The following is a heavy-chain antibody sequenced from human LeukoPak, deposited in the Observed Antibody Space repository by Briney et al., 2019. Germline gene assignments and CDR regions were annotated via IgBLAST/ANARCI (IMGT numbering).Heavy chain of an antibody. CDR2: ISAYNGNT. D-gene: IGHD2-2*01. Sequence: ASVKVSCKASGYTFTSYGISWVRQAPGQGLEWMGWISAYNGNTNYAQKLQGRVTMTTDTSTSTAYMELRSLRSDDTAVYDCARDHCSSTSCYFSYYYYGMDVWGQGTTVTVSS. CDR1: GYTFTSYG. V-gene: IGHV1-18*01. CDR3: ARDHCSSTSCYFSYYYYGMDV. J-gene: IGHJ6*02.